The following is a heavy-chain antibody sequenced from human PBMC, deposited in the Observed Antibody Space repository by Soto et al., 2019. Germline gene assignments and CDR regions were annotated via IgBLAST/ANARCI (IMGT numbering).Heavy chain of an antibody. V-gene: IGHV3-30-3*01. Sequence: QVQLVESGGGVVQPGRSLRLSCAASGFTFSSYAMHWVRQAPGKGLEWVAVISYDGSNKYYADSVKGRFTISRDNSKNTLSLQMNRLRAEDTAVYYCARYVKDSSCYYPYWGQGTLVTVSS. CDR2: ISYDGSNK. J-gene: IGHJ4*02. CDR3: ARYVKDSSCYYPY. D-gene: IGHD3-22*01. CDR1: GFTFSSYA.